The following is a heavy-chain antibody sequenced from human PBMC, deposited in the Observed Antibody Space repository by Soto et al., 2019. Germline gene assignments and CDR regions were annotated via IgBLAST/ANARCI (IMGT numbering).Heavy chain of an antibody. D-gene: IGHD1-7*01. Sequence: SETLSLTCTVSGGSISSYYWSWIRQPPGKGLEWIGYIYYSGSTNYNPSLKSRVTISVDTSKNQFSLKLSSVTAADTAVYYCAGNWNYPNRYYYYYMDVWGKGTTVTVSS. V-gene: IGHV4-59*01. J-gene: IGHJ6*03. CDR1: GGSISSYY. CDR2: IYYSGST. CDR3: AGNWNYPNRYYYYYMDV.